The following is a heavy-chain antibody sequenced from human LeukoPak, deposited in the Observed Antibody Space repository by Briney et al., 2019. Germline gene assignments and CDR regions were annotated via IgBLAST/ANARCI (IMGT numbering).Heavy chain of an antibody. V-gene: IGHV3-20*01. D-gene: IGHD6-19*01. CDR2: INWNGGST. Sequence: GGSLRLSCAASGFTFDDYGMSWVRQAPGKGLEWVSGINWNGGSTGYADSVKGRFTISRDNAKNSLYLEMNSLRAEDMALYHCARSGYTSGWHSNFYYGLDVWGQGTTVTVSS. CDR3: ARSGYTSGWHSNFYYGLDV. CDR1: GFTFDDYG. J-gene: IGHJ6*02.